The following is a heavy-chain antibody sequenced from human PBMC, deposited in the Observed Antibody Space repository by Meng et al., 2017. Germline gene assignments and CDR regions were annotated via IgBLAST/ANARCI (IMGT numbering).Heavy chain of an antibody. Sequence: QVRRGDVGGGVKKPGAAVTGSCKASGYNFTDYYVHWVRQAPGQGLEWMGWIKPNSGGTNYAQKFQGRVTMTRDTSISTAYMELSRLRSDDTAVYYCARTGQWLEVGWWGQGTLVTVSS. V-gene: IGHV1-2*02. CDR2: IKPNSGGT. CDR3: ARTGQWLEVGW. J-gene: IGHJ4*02. D-gene: IGHD6-19*01. CDR1: GYNFTDYY.